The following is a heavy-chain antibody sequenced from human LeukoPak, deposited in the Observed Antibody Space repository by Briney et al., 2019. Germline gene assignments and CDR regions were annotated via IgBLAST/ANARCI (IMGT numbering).Heavy chain of an antibody. V-gene: IGHV3-7*03. Sequence: GGSLRLSCAASGFTFSNYWMSWVRQAPGKRLEWVANINQDGSEKYYVDSVRGRFTISRDNAENSLYLQMNSLRAEDTAVYYCARTWMYSNYFRGQGTLVTVSS. CDR3: ARTWMYSNYF. D-gene: IGHD4-11*01. CDR2: INQDGSEK. J-gene: IGHJ4*02. CDR1: GFTFSNYW.